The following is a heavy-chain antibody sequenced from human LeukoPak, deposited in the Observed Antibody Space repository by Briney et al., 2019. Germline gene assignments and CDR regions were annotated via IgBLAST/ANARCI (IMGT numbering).Heavy chain of an antibody. Sequence: GGSLRLSCASSGFTFSSYWMHCVRQAPGKGRVWVSRINSDGSSTSYADSVKGRFTISRDNAKNTLYLQMNSLRAEDTAVYYCARDPLGYDSSGYYDYWGQGTLVTVSS. CDR2: INSDGSST. J-gene: IGHJ4*02. CDR1: GFTFSSYW. CDR3: ARDPLGYDSSGYYDY. D-gene: IGHD3-22*01. V-gene: IGHV3-74*01.